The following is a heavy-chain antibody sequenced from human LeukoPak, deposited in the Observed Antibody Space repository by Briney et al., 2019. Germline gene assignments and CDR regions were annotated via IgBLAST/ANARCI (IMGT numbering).Heavy chain of an antibody. CDR2: INHSGST. J-gene: IGHJ5*02. D-gene: IGHD6-6*01. V-gene: IGHV4-34*01. CDR1: GGSFSGYY. CDR3: ARSGIRPKRPFDP. Sequence: SETLSLTCAVYGGSFSGYYWSWIRQPPGKGLEWIGEINHSGSTNYNPSLKSRVTISVDTSKNQFSLKLSSVTAADTAVYYCARSGIRPKRPFDPWGQGTLVTVSS.